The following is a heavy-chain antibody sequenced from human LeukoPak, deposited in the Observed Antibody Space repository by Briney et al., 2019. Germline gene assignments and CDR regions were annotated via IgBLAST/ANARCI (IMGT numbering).Heavy chain of an antibody. CDR3: AADVLGLVLSFDY. CDR1: GYTFTSYG. CDR2: IIPILGIA. Sequence: WASVKVSCKASGYTFTSYGISWVRQAPGQGLEWMGRIIPILGIANYAQKFQGRVTITADKSTSTAYMELSSLRSEDTAVYYCAADVLGLVLSFDYWGQGTLVTVSS. D-gene: IGHD6-19*01. V-gene: IGHV1-69*04. J-gene: IGHJ4*02.